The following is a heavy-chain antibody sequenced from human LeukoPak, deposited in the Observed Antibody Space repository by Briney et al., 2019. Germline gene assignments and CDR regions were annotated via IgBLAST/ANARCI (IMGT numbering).Heavy chain of an antibody. CDR1: GGTFSSYA. CDR2: IIPIFGTA. Sequence: SVKVSCKASGGTFSSYAISWVRQAPGQGLEWMGGIIPIFGTANYAQKFQGRVTITADESTSTAYMELSSLRSEDTAVYFCARDCGGDSYLGAFDIWGQGTMATVSS. V-gene: IGHV1-69*13. CDR3: ARDCGGDSYLGAFDI. J-gene: IGHJ3*02. D-gene: IGHD2-21*02.